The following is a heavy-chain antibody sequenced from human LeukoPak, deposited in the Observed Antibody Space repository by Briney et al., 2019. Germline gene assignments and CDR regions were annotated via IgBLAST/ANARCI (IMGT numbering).Heavy chain of an antibody. CDR3: AKDPGYSSSWYHVTIDY. D-gene: IGHD6-13*01. V-gene: IGHV3-23*01. Sequence: GGSLRLSCVASGFSFNNYAMSWVRQAPGKGLEWVSTLDSVKGRFTISRDNSKNTLYLQMNSLRAEDTAVYYCAKDPGYSSSWYHVTIDYWGQGTLVTVSS. CDR2: L. CDR1: GFSFNNYA. J-gene: IGHJ4*02.